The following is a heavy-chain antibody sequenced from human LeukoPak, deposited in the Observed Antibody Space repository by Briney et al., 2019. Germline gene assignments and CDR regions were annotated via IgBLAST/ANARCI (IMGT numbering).Heavy chain of an antibody. CDR2: ISAGARSR. D-gene: IGHD6-19*01. CDR1: GFTFSSYC. J-gene: IGHJ4*02. CDR3: VKHERGTDWYGFDS. V-gene: IGHV3-23*01. Sequence: GGSLRLSCAASGFTFSSYCMGWVRQTPGKGLEWVSSISAGARSRQDVDSVRGRFFISRDNSRSTLYLHMNNLRGDDTGMYYCVKHERGTDWYGFDSWGQGTQVIVSS.